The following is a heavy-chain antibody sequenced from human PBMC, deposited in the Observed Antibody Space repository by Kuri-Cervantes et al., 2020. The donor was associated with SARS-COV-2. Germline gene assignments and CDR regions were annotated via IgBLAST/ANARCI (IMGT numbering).Heavy chain of an antibody. CDR2: IYRGGSST. D-gene: IGHD3-16*01. J-gene: IGHJ6*02. V-gene: IGHV3-23*03. Sequence: GESLKISCAASGFTFSSYAMSWVRQAPGKGLEWVSGIYRGGSSTYYADSVKGRFTISRDNSKNTLYLQMNSLRAEDTAVYYCSKDLGDYGMDVWGQGTTVTVSS. CDR3: SKDLGDYGMDV. CDR1: GFTFSSYA.